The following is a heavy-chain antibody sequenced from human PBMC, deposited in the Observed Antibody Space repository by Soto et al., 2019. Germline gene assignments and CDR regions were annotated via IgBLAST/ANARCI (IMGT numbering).Heavy chain of an antibody. D-gene: IGHD4-4*01. V-gene: IGHV4-30-4*01. J-gene: IGHJ3*02. Sequence: QVQLQESGPGLVKPSQTLSLTCTVSGGSISSGDYYWSWIRQPPGKGLEWIGYIYYSGSTYYNPSLKSRVTISVDTSKNQFSLKLSSVTAADTAVYYCARELVMGLHLRWGDAFDIWGQGTMVTVSS. CDR3: ARELVMGLHLRWGDAFDI. CDR2: IYYSGST. CDR1: GGSISSGDYY.